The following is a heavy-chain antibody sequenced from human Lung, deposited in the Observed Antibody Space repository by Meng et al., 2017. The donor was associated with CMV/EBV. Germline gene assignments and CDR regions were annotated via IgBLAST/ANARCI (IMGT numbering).Heavy chain of an antibody. Sequence: AVYGGSFSGYYWSWIRQPPGKGLEWIGEINHSGSTNYNPSLKGRVTISIDTSKNQFSLKLSSATAADTAVYYCAPRQLLYRFWFHPWGQGTPVTVSS. CDR1: GGSFSGYY. V-gene: IGHV4-34*01. J-gene: IGHJ5*02. D-gene: IGHD2-2*01. CDR2: INHSGST. CDR3: APRQLLYRFWFHP.